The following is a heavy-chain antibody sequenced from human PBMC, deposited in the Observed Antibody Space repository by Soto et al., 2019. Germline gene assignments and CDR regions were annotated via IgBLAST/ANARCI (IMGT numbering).Heavy chain of an antibody. D-gene: IGHD2-15*01. CDR3: ARGIATGQLDP. V-gene: IGHV1-18*01. Sequence: ASVKVSCKASGYTLTSYGISWVGQAPGQGLEWMGWISPYNGNTKSAQKFQDRVIITRDTSASTAYMDLSSLRSEDTAVYYCARGIATGQLDPWGQGTLVTVSS. J-gene: IGHJ5*02. CDR2: ISPYNGNT. CDR1: GYTLTSYG.